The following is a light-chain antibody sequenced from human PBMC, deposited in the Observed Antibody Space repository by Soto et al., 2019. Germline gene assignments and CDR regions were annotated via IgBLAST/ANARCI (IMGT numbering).Light chain of an antibody. J-gene: IGKJ3*01. CDR3: QQLTSYVFS. Sequence: IQLTQSPSSLSASVGDRVTITCRASQGISSYLACSQQKPGEAPKLLIYAACTLKRGVPSRFSGSGSRTDFALAIRKPQTEDYARYYRQQLTSYVFSFGPWTQVASK. CDR2: AAC. CDR1: QGISSY. V-gene: IGKV1-9*01.